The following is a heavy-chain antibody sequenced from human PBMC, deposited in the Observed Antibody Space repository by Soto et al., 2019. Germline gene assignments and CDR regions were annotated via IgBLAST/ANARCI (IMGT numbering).Heavy chain of an antibody. CDR1: GFTFSSYG. CDR2: ISYDGSNT. Sequence: QVQLVESGGGVVQPGRSLRLSCVASGFTFSSYGMHWVRQAPGKGLEWVAIISYDGSNTYYADSVKGRFTISRDNSKNTLYLHRTSLRAEDKSVYYCAKEGGLSGSYYISSSYYFDYWGQGTLVTVSS. D-gene: IGHD1-26*01. J-gene: IGHJ4*02. CDR3: AKEGGLSGSYYISSSYYFDY. V-gene: IGHV3-30*18.